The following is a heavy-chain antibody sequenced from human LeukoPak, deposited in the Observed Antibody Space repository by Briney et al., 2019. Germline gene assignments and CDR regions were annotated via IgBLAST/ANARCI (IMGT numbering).Heavy chain of an antibody. J-gene: IGHJ6*04. CDR2: IYTSGST. CDR3: ARMDQGSWSYGIDV. V-gene: IGHV4-61*02. Sequence: PSQTLSLTCTVSGGSISSGSYYWSWIRQPAGKGLEWIERIYTSGSTNYNPSLKSRVTISVDTSKNQFSLKLSSVTAADTAVYYCARMDQGSWSYGIDVWGKGTTVTVSS. D-gene: IGHD2-15*01. CDR1: GGSISSGSYY.